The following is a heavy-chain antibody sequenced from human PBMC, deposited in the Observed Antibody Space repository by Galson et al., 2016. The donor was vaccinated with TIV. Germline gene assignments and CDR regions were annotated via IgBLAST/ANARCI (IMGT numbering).Heavy chain of an antibody. D-gene: IGHD2-21*01. Sequence: SVKVSCKASGGTFSNYAVSWVRQAPGQGLEWMGRIIPILGLTNYPQKFQGRVTITADESTTTAYMELSSLRSEDTAVYYRARALQDWWGSPDWFDPWGQGTLVTVSS. CDR2: IIPILGLT. J-gene: IGHJ5*02. CDR1: GGTFSNYA. V-gene: IGHV1-69*04. CDR3: ARALQDWWGSPDWFDP.